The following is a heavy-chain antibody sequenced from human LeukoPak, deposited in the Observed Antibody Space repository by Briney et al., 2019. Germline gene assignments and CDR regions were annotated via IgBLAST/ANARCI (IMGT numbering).Heavy chain of an antibody. Sequence: PGGSLRLSCGASGFTFSSLGMSWVRQAPGKGLEWVSAISGSGGRTYYTDSVKGRFTISRDNSKNTLYLQMNSLRAEDTAVYYCAKSVVASYYYYMDVWGKGTTVTVSS. CDR2: ISGSGGRT. V-gene: IGHV3-23*01. CDR3: AKSVVASYYYYMDV. D-gene: IGHD2-21*01. CDR1: GFTFSSLG. J-gene: IGHJ6*03.